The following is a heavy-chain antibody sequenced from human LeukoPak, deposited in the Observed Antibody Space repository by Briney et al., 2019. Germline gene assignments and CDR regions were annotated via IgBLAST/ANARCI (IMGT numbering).Heavy chain of an antibody. CDR3: ARLRKAMYFDY. CDR2: IYYSGST. V-gene: IGHV4-39*01. J-gene: IGHJ4*02. D-gene: IGHD5-18*01. CDR1: GGSISSSSYY. Sequence: RTSETLSLTCTVSGGSISSSSYYWGCIRQPPGKGLEWIGSIYYSGSTYYNPSLKSRVTISVDTSKNQFSLKLSSVTAADTAVYYCARLRKAMYFDYWGQGTLVTVSS.